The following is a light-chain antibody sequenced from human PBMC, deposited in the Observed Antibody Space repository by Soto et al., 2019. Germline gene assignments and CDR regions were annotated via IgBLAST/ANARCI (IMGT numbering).Light chain of an antibody. Sequence: RVTTQSPATLSASPGERATLSCRASQNVAGDLAWYQQKPGQAPRLLIYRTSTRATGIPARFSGSGSGTEFTLTISSLQSEDFAVYYCQEYNGRSSFGQGTKVEIK. J-gene: IGKJ1*01. CDR3: QEYNGRSS. CDR1: QNVAGD. V-gene: IGKV3-15*01. CDR2: RTS.